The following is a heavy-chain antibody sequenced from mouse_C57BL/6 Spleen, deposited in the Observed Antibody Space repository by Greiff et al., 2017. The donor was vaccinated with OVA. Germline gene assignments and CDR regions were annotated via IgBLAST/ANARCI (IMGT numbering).Heavy chain of an antibody. CDR1: GFTFSSYA. CDR2: ISDGGSYT. CDR3: ARKAPFTTVVSPWYFDV. V-gene: IGHV5-4*03. J-gene: IGHJ1*03. D-gene: IGHD1-1*01. Sequence: EVMLVESGGGLVKPGGSLKLSCAASGFTFSSYAMSWVRQTPEKRLEWVATISDGGSYTYYPDNVKGRFTISRDNAKNNLYLQMSHLKSEDTAMYYCARKAPFTTVVSPWYFDVWGTGTTVTVSS.